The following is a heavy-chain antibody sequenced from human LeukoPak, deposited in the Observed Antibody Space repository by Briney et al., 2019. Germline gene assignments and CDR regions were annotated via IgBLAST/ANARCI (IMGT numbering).Heavy chain of an antibody. D-gene: IGHD3-22*01. CDR3: ARTHVGYYDSSGYYHGGHFQH. CDR2: ISVYNGNT. J-gene: IGHJ1*01. V-gene: IGHV1-18*01. CDR1: GYTFTSHG. Sequence: ASVKVSCKASGYTFTSHGISWVRQAPGQGLEWMGWISVYNGNTNYAQKLQGRVTMTTDTSTSTAYMELRSLRSDDTAVYYCARTHVGYYDSSGYYHGGHFQHWGQGTLVTVSS.